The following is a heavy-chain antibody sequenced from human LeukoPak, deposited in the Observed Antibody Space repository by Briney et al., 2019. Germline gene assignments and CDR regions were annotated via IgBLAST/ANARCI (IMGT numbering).Heavy chain of an antibody. J-gene: IGHJ4*02. CDR2: IYYSGST. CDR1: GGSISSYY. CDR3: ARAYGAIFDY. V-gene: IGHV4-59*13. D-gene: IGHD4/OR15-4a*01. Sequence: SETLSLTCTVSGGSISSYYWSWIPQPPGKGLEWIGYIYYSGSTNYNPSLKSRVTISVDTSKNQFSLKLSSVTAADTAVYYCARAYGAIFDYWGQGTLVTVSS.